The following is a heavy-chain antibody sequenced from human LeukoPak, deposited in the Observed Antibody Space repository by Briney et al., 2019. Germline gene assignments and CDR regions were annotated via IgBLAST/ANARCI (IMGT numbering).Heavy chain of an antibody. CDR1: GFTFSSYA. CDR2: IKQDGSEK. V-gene: IGHV3-7*01. D-gene: IGHD3-22*01. J-gene: IGHJ4*02. Sequence: GGSLRLSCAASGFTFSSYAMSWVRQAPGKGLEWVANIKQDGSEKYYVDSVKGRFTISRDNAKNSLYLQMNSLRVEDTAVYYCARAASSGYYPPNIFDYWGQGTLVTVSS. CDR3: ARAASSGYYPPNIFDY.